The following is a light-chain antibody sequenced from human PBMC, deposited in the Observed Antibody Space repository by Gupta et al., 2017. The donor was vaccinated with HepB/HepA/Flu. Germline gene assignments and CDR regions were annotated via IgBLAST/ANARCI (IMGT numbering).Light chain of an antibody. CDR2: WAS. J-gene: IGKJ1*01. Sequence: DIVMTQSPDSLTVSLGERATINCKSSQNLLYSSNSKNYLSWYQQKAGQPPKLLIYWASTRESGVPDRFSGSGSGTDFTLTISSLQAEDVAVYYCQQSYSTPWTFSQGTKVEIK. CDR1: QNLLYSSNSKNY. CDR3: QQSYSTPWT. V-gene: IGKV4-1*01.